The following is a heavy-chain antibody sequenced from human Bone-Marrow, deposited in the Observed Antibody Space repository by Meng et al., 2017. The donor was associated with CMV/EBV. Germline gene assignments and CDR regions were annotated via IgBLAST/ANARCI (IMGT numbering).Heavy chain of an antibody. D-gene: IGHD3-22*01. J-gene: IGHJ5*01. CDR2: IYYSGST. V-gene: IGHV4-59*12. Sequence: SETLSLSCTVSGGSISSYYWSWIRQPPGKGLEWIGYIYYSGSTNYNPSLKSRVTISVDTSKNQFSLKLSSVTAADAAVYYCARDEGPYYYVSSGPGGNRFDPWGQGTLVTVSS. CDR1: GGSISSYY. CDR3: ARDEGPYYYVSSGPGGNRFDP.